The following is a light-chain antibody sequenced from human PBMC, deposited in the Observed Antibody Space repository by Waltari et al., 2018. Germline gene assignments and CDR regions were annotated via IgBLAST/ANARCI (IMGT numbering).Light chain of an antibody. J-gene: IGKJ2*01. Sequence: DIQLTQSPSSVSASVGDRVAITCRASQGISSWLAWYQQKPGKAPELLIYTASTLQSGVPSRFSGSGSGTDFTLTISSLQPEDIATYYCQHTNSFPFTFGQGTKLELK. CDR1: QGISSW. V-gene: IGKV1-12*01. CDR3: QHTNSFPFT. CDR2: TAS.